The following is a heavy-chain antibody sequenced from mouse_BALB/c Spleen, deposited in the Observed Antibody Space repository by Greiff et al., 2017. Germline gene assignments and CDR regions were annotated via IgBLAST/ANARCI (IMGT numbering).Heavy chain of an antibody. Sequence: EVKLMESGGGLVKPGGSLKLSCAASGFTFSDYYMYWVRQTPEKRLEWVATISDGGSYTYYPDSVKGRFTISRDNAKNNLYLQMSSLKSEDTAMYYCAREGDDGYYGFAYWGQGTLVTVSA. V-gene: IGHV5-4*02. CDR1: GFTFSDYY. D-gene: IGHD2-3*01. CDR2: ISDGGSYT. J-gene: IGHJ3*01. CDR3: AREGDDGYYGFAY.